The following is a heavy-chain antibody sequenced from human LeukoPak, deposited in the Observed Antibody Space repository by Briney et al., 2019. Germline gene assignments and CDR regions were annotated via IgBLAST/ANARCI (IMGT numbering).Heavy chain of an antibody. CDR3: ARMEYDFWSGYDY. CDR1: GYTFTSYA. Sequence: GASVKVSCKASGYTFTSYAMHWERQAPGRRLELMGWINAGNGNTKYSQKFQGRVTITRDTSASTAYMELGSLRSEDTAVYYCARMEYDFWSGYDYWGQGTLVTVSS. J-gene: IGHJ4*02. V-gene: IGHV1-3*01. CDR2: INAGNGNT. D-gene: IGHD3-3*01.